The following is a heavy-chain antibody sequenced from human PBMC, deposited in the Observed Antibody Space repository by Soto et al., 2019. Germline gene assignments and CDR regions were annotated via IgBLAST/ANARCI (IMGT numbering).Heavy chain of an antibody. J-gene: IGHJ4*02. CDR3: GRGRSGQIVIFY. CDR2: IGPERGAT. D-gene: IGHD3-3*02. CDR1: GYTFTGHY. V-gene: IGHV1-2*02. Sequence: ASVKVSCKTSGYTFTGHYIHWVRQAPKQGPEWMGAIGPERGATRYAGKFRGRVTKTMDTSITTVYMELRNLSPDDTAVYYCGRGRSGQIVIFYWGQGTPVTVSS.